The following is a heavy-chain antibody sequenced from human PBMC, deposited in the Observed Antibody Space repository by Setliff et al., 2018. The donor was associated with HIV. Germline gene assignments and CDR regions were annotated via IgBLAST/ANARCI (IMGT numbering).Heavy chain of an antibody. V-gene: IGHV1-3*01. CDR2: INPGNGNT. Sequence: GASVKVSCKASGYGLIAYVMNWVRQAPGQRPEWMGWINPGNGNTKYSQKFQGRVTITRVTSASTVYMELSGLRSEDTAVYYCARDLSIDSSGYPRIGYSYMDVWGKGTTVTVSS. D-gene: IGHD3-22*01. CDR1: GYGLIAYV. CDR3: ARDLSIDSSGYPRIGYSYMDV. J-gene: IGHJ6*03.